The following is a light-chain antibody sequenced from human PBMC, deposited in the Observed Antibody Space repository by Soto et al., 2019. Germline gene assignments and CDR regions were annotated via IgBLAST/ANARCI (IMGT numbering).Light chain of an antibody. CDR3: QQYNNWPAT. V-gene: IGKV3-15*01. Sequence: EIVMTQSPATLSVSPGERATLSCRASQSVSSNLAWYQQKPGQAPRLLIYGASTRATGIPARFNGSGSGTEFTLTISSLQSEDFAVYYCQQYNNWPATFGQGTKV. J-gene: IGKJ1*01. CDR1: QSVSSN. CDR2: GAS.